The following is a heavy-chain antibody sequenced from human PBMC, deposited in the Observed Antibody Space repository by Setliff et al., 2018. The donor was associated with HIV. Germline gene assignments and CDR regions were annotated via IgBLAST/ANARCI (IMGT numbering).Heavy chain of an antibody. CDR1: GFTFSSYA. CDR3: ARQTWEYYDTLTGYYRSPKNFDS. V-gene: IGHV4-39*01. D-gene: IGHD3-9*01. Sequence: PGGSLRLSCAASGFTFSSYAMSWVRQAPGKGLEWIGTISYTGSTYYDPSLKSRVTISLDTSKNQFFLKLSSVTAPDTAIYYCARQTWEYYDTLTGYYRSPKNFDSWGQGTLVTVSS. J-gene: IGHJ4*02. CDR2: ISYTGST.